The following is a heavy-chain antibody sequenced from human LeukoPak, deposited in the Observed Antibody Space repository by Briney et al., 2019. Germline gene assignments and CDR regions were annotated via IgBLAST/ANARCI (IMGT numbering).Heavy chain of an antibody. Sequence: ASVKVSCKASGYTFTGYYMRWVRQAPGQGLEWMGRINPNSGGTNYAQKFQGRVTMTRDTSISTAYMELSRLRSDDTAVYYCARGNWNGYYFDYWGQGTLVTVSS. J-gene: IGHJ4*02. D-gene: IGHD1-20*01. CDR3: ARGNWNGYYFDY. V-gene: IGHV1-2*06. CDR1: GYTFTGYY. CDR2: INPNSGGT.